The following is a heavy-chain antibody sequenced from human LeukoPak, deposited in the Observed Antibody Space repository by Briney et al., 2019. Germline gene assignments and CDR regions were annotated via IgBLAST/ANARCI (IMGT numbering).Heavy chain of an antibody. J-gene: IGHJ4*02. CDR1: GFTFSSYA. CDR3: AKDRDERRLQLAVFDY. Sequence: GGSLRLSCAASGFTFSSYAIHWVRQAPGKGLEWVAVIAYDGGNKFYADSVKGRFTISRDNSKNTVYLQMNSLRVEDTAVYYCAKDRDERRLQLAVFDYWGQGTLVTVSS. CDR2: IAYDGGNK. D-gene: IGHD6-13*01. V-gene: IGHV3-30*18.